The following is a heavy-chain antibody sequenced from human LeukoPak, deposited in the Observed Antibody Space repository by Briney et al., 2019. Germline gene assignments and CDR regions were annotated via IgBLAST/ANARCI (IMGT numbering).Heavy chain of an antibody. J-gene: IGHJ4*02. Sequence: GGSLRLSCAASGFTFSSYAMSWVRQAPGKGLEWVSAISGSGGNTYSADSVKGRFTISRDNSKNTPYLQMNSLRAEDTAVYYCAKGPWLAYPYYFDYWGQGTLVTVSS. V-gene: IGHV3-23*01. CDR2: ISGSGGNT. CDR3: AKGPWLAYPYYFDY. D-gene: IGHD6-19*01. CDR1: GFTFSSYA.